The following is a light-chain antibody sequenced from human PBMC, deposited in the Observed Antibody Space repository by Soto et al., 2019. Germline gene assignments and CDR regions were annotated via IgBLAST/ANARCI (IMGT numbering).Light chain of an antibody. CDR2: SNN. J-gene: IGLJ1*01. CDR3: AAWDDSLNGPYV. V-gene: IGLV1-44*01. CDR1: SSNIGINT. Sequence: QSVLTQPPSASGTPGQRVTISCSGSSSNIGINTVNWYQQVPGTAPKLLIYSNNQRSSGVPDRFSGSKSGTSGSLAISGLQSEDEDDYYCAAWDDSLNGPYVFGNGTKVTV.